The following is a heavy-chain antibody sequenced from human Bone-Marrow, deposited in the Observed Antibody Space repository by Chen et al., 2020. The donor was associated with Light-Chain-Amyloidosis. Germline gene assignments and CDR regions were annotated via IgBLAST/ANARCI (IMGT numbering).Heavy chain of an antibody. J-gene: IGHJ4*02. CDR2: IYPDASDA. CDR1: GYTFPNYW. D-gene: IGHD5-12*01. Sequence: EVQLEQSGPEVKKPGESLKISCKGSGYTFPNYWIGWVRQMPGKGLEWMGVIYPDASDARYSPSVEGQVTISADKSIPTAYLQWRSLKASDTAMYYCARRRDGYNFDYWCQGTLVTVSS. V-gene: IGHV5-51*01. CDR3: ARRRDGYNFDY.